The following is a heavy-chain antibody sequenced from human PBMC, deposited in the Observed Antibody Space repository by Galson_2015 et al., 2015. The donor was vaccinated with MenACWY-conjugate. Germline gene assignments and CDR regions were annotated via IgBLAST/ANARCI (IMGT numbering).Heavy chain of an antibody. Sequence: AAGCSCGCNAWGEVRQASVTGLDQVTAIRSNRGTTHCTDPGTGGFTFSRDSSINTLYLQMSSLRAEDTAVYYCVKTKLVLFDYWGQGTLVTVPS. CDR1: GCSCGCNA. J-gene: IGHJ4*02. CDR2: IRSNRGTT. D-gene: IGHD6-6*01. CDR3: VKTKLVLFDY. V-gene: IGHV3-64D*08.